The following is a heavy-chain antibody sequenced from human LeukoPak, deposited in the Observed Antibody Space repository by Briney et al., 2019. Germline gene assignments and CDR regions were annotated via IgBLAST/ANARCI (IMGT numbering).Heavy chain of an antibody. CDR2: INPNSGGT. V-gene: IGHV1-2*02. D-gene: IGHD3-22*01. J-gene: IGHJ4*02. CDR3: ARGRYYYDSSAYYFDY. CDR1: GYTFTGYY. Sequence: GASVKVSCKASGYTFTGYYMHCVRQAPGQGLEWMGWINPNSGGTNYAQKFQGRVTMTRDTSISTAYMELSRLRSDDTAVYYCARGRYYYDSSAYYFDYWGQGTLVTVSS.